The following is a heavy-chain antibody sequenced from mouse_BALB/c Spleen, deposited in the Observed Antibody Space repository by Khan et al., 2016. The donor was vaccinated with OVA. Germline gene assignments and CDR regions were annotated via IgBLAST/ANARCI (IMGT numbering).Heavy chain of an antibody. V-gene: IGHV3-2*02. Sequence: EVQLQESGPGLVKPSQSLSLTCTVTGYSITSDYAWNWIRQFPGNKLEWMGYISYSGSTSYNPSLKCRISITRDTSKNQFFLQLNSVTTGDTATYYCARRAYYANWYFDVWGAGTTVTVSS. CDR1: GYSITSDYA. CDR3: ARRAYYANWYFDV. J-gene: IGHJ1*01. D-gene: IGHD1-1*02. CDR2: ISYSGST.